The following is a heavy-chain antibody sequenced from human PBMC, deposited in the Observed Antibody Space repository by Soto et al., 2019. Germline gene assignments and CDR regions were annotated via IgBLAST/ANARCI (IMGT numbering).Heavy chain of an antibody. V-gene: IGHV4-34*01. CDR1: GGSFSGYY. CDR3: ARGDREFFGFDP. J-gene: IGHJ5*02. CDR2: INHSGST. D-gene: IGHD3-3*01. Sequence: SETLSLTCAVYGGSFSGYYWSWIRQPPGKGLEWIGEINHSGSTNYNPSLKSRVTISVDTSKNQFSLKLSSVTAADTAVYYCARGDREFFGFDPWGQGTLVTV.